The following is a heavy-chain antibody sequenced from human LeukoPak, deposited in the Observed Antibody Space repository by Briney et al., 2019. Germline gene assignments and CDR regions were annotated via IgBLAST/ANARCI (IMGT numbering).Heavy chain of an antibody. V-gene: IGHV1-69*04. CDR3: ARVGDPMIGKDARIDI. D-gene: IGHD3-22*01. CDR1: GGTFSSYA. Sequence: SVKVSCKASGGTFSSYAISWVRQAPGQGLEWMGRIIPILDIANYAQKFQGRVTITADKSTSTAYMELSSLRSEDTAVYYCARVGDPMIGKDARIDIWGQGTLVTVSS. J-gene: IGHJ4*02. CDR2: IIPILDIA.